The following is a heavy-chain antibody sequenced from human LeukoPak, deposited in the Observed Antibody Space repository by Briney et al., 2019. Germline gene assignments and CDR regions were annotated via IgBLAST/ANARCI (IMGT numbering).Heavy chain of an antibody. J-gene: IGHJ5*02. V-gene: IGHV4-34*01. CDR1: GGSFSGYY. Sequence: SETLSLTCAVYGGSFSGYYWSWIRQPPGKGLEWIGEINHSGSTNYNPSLKSRDTISVDTSKNQFSLKLSSVTAADTAVYYCARGSPGPKVVPAAIGNWFDPWGQGTLVTVSS. CDR3: ARGSPGPKVVPAAIGNWFDP. CDR2: INHSGST. D-gene: IGHD2-2*02.